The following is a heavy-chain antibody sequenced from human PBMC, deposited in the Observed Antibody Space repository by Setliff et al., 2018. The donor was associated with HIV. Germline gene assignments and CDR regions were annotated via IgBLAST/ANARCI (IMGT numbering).Heavy chain of an antibody. CDR3: ARARRDSYDRGGRNHYYIDV. CDR1: GYTFSSYD. Sequence: GASVKVSCKASGYTFSSYDINWVRQATGQGLEWMGWMNPNSGNTGYAQKFQGRVTMTRDTSIGTAYMELNNLKFEDTAVYYCARARRDSYDRGGRNHYYIDVWGKGTPVTVSS. V-gene: IGHV1-8*02. D-gene: IGHD3-22*01. CDR2: MNPNSGNT. J-gene: IGHJ6*03.